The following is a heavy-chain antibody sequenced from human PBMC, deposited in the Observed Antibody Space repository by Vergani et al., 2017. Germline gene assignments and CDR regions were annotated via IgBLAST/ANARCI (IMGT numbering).Heavy chain of an antibody. CDR3: ASDTHSGQRADR. V-gene: IGHV4-34*01. CDR2: INHSGST. CDR1: GGSFSGYF. J-gene: IGHJ5*02. Sequence: QVQLQQWGAGLLKPSETLSLTCAVYGGSFSGYFWNWIRQPPGKGLEWIGEINHSGSTNYNPSLKSRVTISVDTSKYQFSLTLTSVTAADTAVYYCASDTHSGQRADRWGQGILVTVTS. D-gene: IGHD6-19*01.